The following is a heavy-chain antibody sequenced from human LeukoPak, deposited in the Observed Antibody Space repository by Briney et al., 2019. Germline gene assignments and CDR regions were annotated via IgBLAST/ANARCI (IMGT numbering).Heavy chain of an antibody. CDR2: ISGSGGGT. CDR3: AKDPGNNNWSYWYFDI. V-gene: IGHV3-23*01. CDR1: GFTFSSYS. Sequence: GGSLRLSCAASGFTFSSYSMTWVRQPPGKGLEWVSGISGSGGGTYYAESVKGRFTISRDNSKNTLYLQMNGLRADDTAVYYCAKDPGNNNWSYWYFDIWGRGTLVSVSS. J-gene: IGHJ2*01. D-gene: IGHD1-1*01.